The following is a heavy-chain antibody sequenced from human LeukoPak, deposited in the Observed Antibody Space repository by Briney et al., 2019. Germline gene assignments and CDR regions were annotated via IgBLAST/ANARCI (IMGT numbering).Heavy chain of an antibody. CDR3: KKGATIGGLDY. J-gene: IGHJ4*02. D-gene: IGHD5-12*01. CDR2: ISSSGSTI. Sequence: GGSLRLSCAASGFTFSSYEMNWVRQAPGKGLEWVSYISSSGSTIYYADSVKGRFTISRDNPKNTLYLQMNSLRAEDTAVYYCKKGATIGGLDYWGQGTLVTVSS. CDR1: GFTFSSYE. V-gene: IGHV3-48*03.